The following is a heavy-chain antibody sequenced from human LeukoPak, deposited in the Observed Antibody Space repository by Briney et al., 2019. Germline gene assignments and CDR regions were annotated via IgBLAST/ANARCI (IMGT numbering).Heavy chain of an antibody. CDR2: IYYSGST. J-gene: IGHJ4*02. CDR3: AGDGSSGYFDY. D-gene: IGHD3-22*01. CDR1: GGSISSSSYY. Sequence: SETLSLTCTVSGGSISSSSYYWGWIRQPPGKGLEWIGSIYYSGSTYYNPSLKSRVTISVDTSKNQFSLKLSSVTAADTAVYYCAGDGSSGYFDYWGQGTLVTVSS. V-gene: IGHV4-39*07.